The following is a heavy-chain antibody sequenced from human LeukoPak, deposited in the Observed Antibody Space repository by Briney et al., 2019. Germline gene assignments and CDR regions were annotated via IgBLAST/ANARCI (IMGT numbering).Heavy chain of an antibody. CDR3: ARETNGDYSFDY. CDR1: GYTFTIYG. Sequence: GASVTVSFTASGYTFTIYGISWVRHAPGQGLEWMGWISAYNGNTNYAQKLQGRVTMTTDTSTSTAYMELRSLRSDDTAVYYCARETNGDYSFDYWGQGTLVTVSS. V-gene: IGHV1-18*01. CDR2: ISAYNGNT. J-gene: IGHJ4*02. D-gene: IGHD4-17*01.